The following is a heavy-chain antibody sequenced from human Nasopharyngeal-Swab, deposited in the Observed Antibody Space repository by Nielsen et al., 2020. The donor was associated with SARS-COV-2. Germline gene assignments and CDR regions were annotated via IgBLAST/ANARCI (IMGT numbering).Heavy chain of an antibody. V-gene: IGHV3-30*03. J-gene: IGHJ4*02. CDR3: ARGPWKQWLVLLVASPFDY. CDR2: ISYDGSNK. CDR1: GFTFSSYG. D-gene: IGHD6-19*01. Sequence: GESLKISCAASGFTFSSYGMHWVRQAPGKGLEWVAVISYDGSNKYYADSVKGRLTISRDNSKNTLYLQMNSLRAEDTAVYYCARGPWKQWLVLLVASPFDYWGQGTLVTVSS.